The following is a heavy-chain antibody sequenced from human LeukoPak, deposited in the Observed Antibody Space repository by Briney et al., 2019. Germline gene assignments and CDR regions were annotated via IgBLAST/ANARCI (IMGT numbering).Heavy chain of an antibody. Sequence: GGSLRLSCAASGITFSGYWMHWVRQAPGKGLVWVSRIKSDGSSTTYADSVKGRFTISRDNAKSTLYLEMNSLRAEDTAVYYCARTFAAAHIDYWGQGTLVTVSS. CDR3: ARTFAAAHIDY. CDR2: IKSDGSST. V-gene: IGHV3-74*01. J-gene: IGHJ4*02. D-gene: IGHD2-15*01. CDR1: GITFSGYW.